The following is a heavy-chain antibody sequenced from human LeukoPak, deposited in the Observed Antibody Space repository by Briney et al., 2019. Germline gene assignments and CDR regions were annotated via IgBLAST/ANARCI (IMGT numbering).Heavy chain of an antibody. CDR1: GYSTSSGYY. CDR3: ATIYGDYYFDH. Sequence: SETLSLTCAVSGYSTSSGYYWGWIRQPPGKGLEWIGSIYHSGSTYYNPSLKSRVTISVDTSKNQFSLKLSSVTAADTAVYYCATIYGDYYFDHWGQGTLVTVSS. V-gene: IGHV4-38-2*01. J-gene: IGHJ4*02. D-gene: IGHD4-17*01. CDR2: IYHSGST.